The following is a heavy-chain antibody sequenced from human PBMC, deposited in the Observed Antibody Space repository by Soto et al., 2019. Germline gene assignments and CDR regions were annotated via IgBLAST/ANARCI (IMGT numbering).Heavy chain of an antibody. CDR3: ASSGYCSGGSCFTLGWFDP. Sequence: GGSLRLSCAASGFTFSSYSMNWVRQAPGKGLEWVSSISSSSSYIYYADSVKGRFTISRDNAKNSLYLQMNSLRAEDTAVYYCASSGYCSGGSCFTLGWFDPWGQGTLVTVSS. D-gene: IGHD2-15*01. V-gene: IGHV3-21*01. CDR2: ISSSSSYI. CDR1: GFTFSSYS. J-gene: IGHJ5*02.